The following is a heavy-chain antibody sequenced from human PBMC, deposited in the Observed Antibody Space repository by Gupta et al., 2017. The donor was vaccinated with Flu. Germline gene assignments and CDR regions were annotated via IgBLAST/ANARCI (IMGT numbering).Heavy chain of an antibody. CDR2: ISCSGGST. Sequence: EVQLLESGGGLVQPGGSLRLSCASSGFTFSSYALRWVRQAPGKGLEWVSAISCSGGSTYYADSVKGRFTISRDNSKNTLYLQMNSLRAEDTAVYYCAKGIKWDPTSFLDVWGKGTTVTVSS. D-gene: IGHD1-26*01. V-gene: IGHV3-23*01. J-gene: IGHJ6*04. CDR3: AKGIKWDPTSFLDV. CDR1: GFTFSSYA.